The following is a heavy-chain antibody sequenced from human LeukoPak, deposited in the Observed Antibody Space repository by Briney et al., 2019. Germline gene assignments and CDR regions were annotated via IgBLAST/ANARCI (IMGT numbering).Heavy chain of an antibody. V-gene: IGHV3-21*01. CDR1: GFTFSSYS. J-gene: IGHJ3*02. Sequence: GGSLRLSCAASGFTFSSYSMNWVRQAPGKGLEWVSSISSSSSYIYYADSVKGRFTISRDNGKNTLYLQMNSLRAEDTAVYYCASIPPGIAAAAEAFDIWGQGTMVTVSS. CDR3: ASIPPGIAAAAEAFDI. CDR2: ISSSSSYI. D-gene: IGHD6-13*01.